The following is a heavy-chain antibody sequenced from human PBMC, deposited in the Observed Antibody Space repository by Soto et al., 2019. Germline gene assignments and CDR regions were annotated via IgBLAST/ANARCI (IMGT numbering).Heavy chain of an antibody. V-gene: IGHV3-23*01. CDR3: AKMSGYSYSWLDY. CDR2: ISGSGNRT. CDR1: GFTFSSYA. D-gene: IGHD6-13*01. Sequence: GGSLRLSCAASGFTFSSYAMSWIRQAPGKGLEWVLLISGSGNRTYYADSVKGRFSISRDNSKNTLYLQMSSLRAEDTAVYYCAKMSGYSYSWLDYWGQGALVTVSS. J-gene: IGHJ4*02.